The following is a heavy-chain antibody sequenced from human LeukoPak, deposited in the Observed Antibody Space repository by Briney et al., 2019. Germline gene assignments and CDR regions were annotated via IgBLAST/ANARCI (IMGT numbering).Heavy chain of an antibody. Sequence: GGSLRLSCAASGFTFSSYAMSWVRQAPGKGLEGVSAISGSGGSTYYADSVKGRFTISRDNSKNTLYLQMNSLRAEDTAVYYCAKREGKMATIPDAFDIWGQGTMVTVSS. CDR1: GFTFSSYA. V-gene: IGHV3-23*01. CDR2: ISGSGGST. J-gene: IGHJ3*02. D-gene: IGHD5-24*01. CDR3: AKREGKMATIPDAFDI.